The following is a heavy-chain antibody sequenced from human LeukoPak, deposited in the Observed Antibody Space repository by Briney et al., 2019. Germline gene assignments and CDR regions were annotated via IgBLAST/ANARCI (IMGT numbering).Heavy chain of an antibody. Sequence: ASVNVSCTTSGYIFTGYYIHWLRQAPGQGLEWVGWIIRNSGGTNYAQKFQGRVTMTRDTSISTAYTELSRLRYDDTAVYYCARVAFPFWSGYSYYYYYYMDVWGKGTTVTVSS. CDR1: GYIFTGYY. D-gene: IGHD3-3*01. CDR2: IIRNSGGT. J-gene: IGHJ6*03. CDR3: ARVAFPFWSGYSYYYYYYMDV. V-gene: IGHV1-2*02.